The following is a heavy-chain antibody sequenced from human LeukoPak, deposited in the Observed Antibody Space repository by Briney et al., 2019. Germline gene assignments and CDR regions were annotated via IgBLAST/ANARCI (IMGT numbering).Heavy chain of an antibody. CDR1: GFTFRSNG. CDR3: ARWGDNRGVDY. Sequence: PGGSLRLSCAASGFTFRSNGMHWVRQAPGKGLEWVAVIWYDGSNKYYADSVKGRFTISRDNSKDTLYLQMDSLRVGDTAVYYCARWGDNRGVDYWGQGTLVTVSS. D-gene: IGHD1-1*01. CDR2: IWYDGSNK. J-gene: IGHJ4*02. V-gene: IGHV3-33*01.